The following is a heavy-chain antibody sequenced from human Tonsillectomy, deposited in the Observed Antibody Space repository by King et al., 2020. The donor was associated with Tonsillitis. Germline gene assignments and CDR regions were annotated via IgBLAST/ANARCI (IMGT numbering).Heavy chain of an antibody. J-gene: IGHJ4*02. CDR3: ATGRLTTVIDY. V-gene: IGHV1-24*01. CDR1: GYTLSEVS. D-gene: IGHD4-11*01. CDR2: FDPEDGEA. Sequence: VQLVQSGAEVKKPGASVKVSCKVSGYTLSEVSMLWVRQAPGKGPECMGGFDPEDGEAIYAQKFQGRVTMTEDTSSNTAYMELSGLRSDDTAVYYCATGRLTTVIDYWGQGTLVTVSS.